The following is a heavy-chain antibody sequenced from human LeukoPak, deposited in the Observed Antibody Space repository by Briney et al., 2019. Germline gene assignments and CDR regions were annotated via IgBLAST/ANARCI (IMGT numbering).Heavy chain of an antibody. D-gene: IGHD2-2*01. CDR2: IYPGDSDT. J-gene: IGHJ5*02. CDR1: GYSFTSYW. V-gene: IGHV5-51*01. Sequence: GESLKISCKGSGYSFTSYWIGWVRQMPGKGLEWMGIIYPGDSDTRYSPSFQGQVTISADKSISTAYLQWSSLKASDTAMYYCARGLRDCSSTSCYGVNWFDPWGQGILVTVSS. CDR3: ARGLRDCSSTSCYGVNWFDP.